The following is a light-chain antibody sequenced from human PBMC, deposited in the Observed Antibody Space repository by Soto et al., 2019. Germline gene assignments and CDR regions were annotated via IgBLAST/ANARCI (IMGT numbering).Light chain of an antibody. CDR2: GAS. CDR1: QSVSSN. CDR3: QQYNSYSRT. J-gene: IGKJ1*01. Sequence: EIVMTQSPATLSVSPGERATLSCRASQSVSSNVAWYQQKPGQAPRLLIYGASTRATGIPARFSGSGSGTEFTLSISSLQSEDFATYYCQQYNSYSRTFGQGTKVEIK. V-gene: IGKV3-15*01.